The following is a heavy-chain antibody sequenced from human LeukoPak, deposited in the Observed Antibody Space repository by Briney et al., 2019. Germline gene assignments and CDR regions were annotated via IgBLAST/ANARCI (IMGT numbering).Heavy chain of an antibody. CDR1: GYTFTSYG. V-gene: IGHV1-18*01. CDR2: ISAYNGNT. J-gene: IGHJ4*02. D-gene: IGHD3-10*01. CDR3: ARLWFGERTFDY. Sequence: ASVRVSCKASGYTFTSYGISWVRQAPGQGLEWMGWISAYNGNTNYAQKLQGRVTMTTDTSTSTAYMELRSLRSDDTAVYYCARLWFGERTFDYWGQGTLVTVSS.